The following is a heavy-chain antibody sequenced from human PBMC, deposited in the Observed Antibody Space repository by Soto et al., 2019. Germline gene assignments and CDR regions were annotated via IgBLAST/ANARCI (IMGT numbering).Heavy chain of an antibody. CDR3: ARLRIATNNYKWFDP. CDR1: GYSINSDDY. J-gene: IGHJ5*02. V-gene: IGHV4-38-2*02. CDR2: IYVTGAV. Sequence: PSETLSLTCTVSGYSINSDDYWGWIRQPPGKGLEWIGHIYVTGAVDYNPSLRDRITISQDTSEGQFSLNLRLVTAADTAVYYCARLRIATNNYKWFDPWGQGTLVTVSS. D-gene: IGHD2-21*01.